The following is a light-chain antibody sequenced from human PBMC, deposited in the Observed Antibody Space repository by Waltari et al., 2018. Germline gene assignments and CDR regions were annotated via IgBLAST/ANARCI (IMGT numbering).Light chain of an antibody. CDR3: QQSQGANT. J-gene: IGKJ2*01. CDR1: QTITAY. V-gene: IGKV1-39*01. Sequence: DVQLTQSPSSLSASLGDRVSITCRASQTITAYLNWYQLKPGRAPKLLIYDASHLQTGVPSRFSGSGSGTVFTLTISGLQPEDFATYYGQQSQGANTFGQGTRLDI. CDR2: DAS.